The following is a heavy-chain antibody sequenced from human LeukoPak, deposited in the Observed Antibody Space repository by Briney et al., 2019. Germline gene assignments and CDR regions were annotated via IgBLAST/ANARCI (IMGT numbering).Heavy chain of an antibody. CDR3: ARGKRGYSYGFDY. D-gene: IGHD5-18*01. CDR2: INSDGSST. Sequence: GSLRLSCAASGFTLSSYWMHWVRQAPGKGLVWVSRINSDGSSTSYADSVKGRFTNSRDNAKNTLYLQMNSLRAEDTAVYYCARGKRGYSYGFDYWGQGTLVTVSS. J-gene: IGHJ4*02. CDR1: GFTLSSYW. V-gene: IGHV3-74*01.